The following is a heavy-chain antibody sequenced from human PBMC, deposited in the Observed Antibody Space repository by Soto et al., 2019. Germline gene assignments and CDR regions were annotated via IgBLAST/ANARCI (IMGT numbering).Heavy chain of an antibody. Sequence: SETLSLTCAVYGGSFSGYYWSWIRQPPGKGLEWIGEINHSGSTNYNPSLKSRVTISVDTSKNQFSLKLSSVTAADTAVYYCARLRIIWFGELPKNWFDPWGQGTLVTVSS. D-gene: IGHD3-10*01. V-gene: IGHV4-34*01. J-gene: IGHJ5*02. CDR2: INHSGST. CDR3: ARLRIIWFGELPKNWFDP. CDR1: GGSFSGYY.